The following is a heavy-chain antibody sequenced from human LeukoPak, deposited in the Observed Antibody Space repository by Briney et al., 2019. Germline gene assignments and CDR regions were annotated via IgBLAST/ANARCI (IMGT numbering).Heavy chain of an antibody. CDR3: ARAPWTTVVTPLNDY. V-gene: IGHV1-18*01. CDR2: ISACNGNT. J-gene: IGHJ4*02. D-gene: IGHD4-23*01. CDR1: GYTFTSYG. Sequence: ASVKVSCKASGYTFTSYGISWVRQAPGQGLEWMGWISACNGNTNYAQKLQGRVTMTTDTSTSTAYMELRSLRSDDTAVYYCARAPWTTVVTPLNDYWGQGTLVTVSS.